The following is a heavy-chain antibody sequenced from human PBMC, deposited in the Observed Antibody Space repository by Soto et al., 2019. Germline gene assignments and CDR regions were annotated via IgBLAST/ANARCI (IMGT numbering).Heavy chain of an antibody. Sequence: QVQLVQSGAEVKKPGAAVKVSCKASGYTITDYYIHWVRQAPGQGLEWMGWINPHSGVLTCAQRFQGRVTMTRDTSISTAYRELSRLRSDDTAVYFCPRGWRDYLDYWGQGTLVTVSS. V-gene: IGHV1-2*02. CDR3: PRGWRDYLDY. CDR2: INPHSGVL. CDR1: GYTITDYY. J-gene: IGHJ4*02.